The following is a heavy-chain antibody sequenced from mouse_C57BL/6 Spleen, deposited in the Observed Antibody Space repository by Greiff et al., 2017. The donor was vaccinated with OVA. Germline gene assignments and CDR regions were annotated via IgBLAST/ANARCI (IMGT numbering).Heavy chain of an antibody. V-gene: IGHV1-76*01. CDR1: GYTFTDYY. D-gene: IGHD2-5*01. CDR2: IYPGSGNT. Sequence: QVQLQQSGAELVRPGASVKLSCKASGYTFTDYYINWVKQRPGQGLEWIARIYPGSGNTYYNEKFKGKATLTAEKSSSTAYMQLSSLTSEDSAVYFCAIPYYSNPYAMDYWGQGTSVTVSS. CDR3: AIPYYSNPYAMDY. J-gene: IGHJ4*01.